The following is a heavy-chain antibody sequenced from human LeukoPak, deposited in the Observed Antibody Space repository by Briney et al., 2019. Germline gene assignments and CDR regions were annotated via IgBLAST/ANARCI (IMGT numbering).Heavy chain of an antibody. D-gene: IGHD4-17*01. J-gene: IGHJ6*02. CDR2: IYTGETT. CDR3: ASSGETLRGYYYYYGMDV. V-gene: IGHV4-61*02. Sequence: SSQTLSLTCTVSGGAINSGHFYWSWIRQPAGKGLEWIGRIYTGETTTYNPSLKSRVTISVDTSRNQFSLKLSSVTAADTAVYYCASSGETLRGYYYYYGMDVWGQGTTVTVSS. CDR1: GGAINSGHFY.